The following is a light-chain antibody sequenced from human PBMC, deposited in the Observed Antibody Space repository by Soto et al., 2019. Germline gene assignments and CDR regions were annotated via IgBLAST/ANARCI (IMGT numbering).Light chain of an antibody. CDR3: HTHSSVPFT. J-gene: IGKJ4*01. Sequence: DIQMTQSPSFLSASVGDRVTITCRASQGIRNSLAWYQHKPGNVPKLMIYASSTLYSGVSSRFSGSGSRTEFTLTIGSLQPEDVAVYYCHTHSSVPFTFGEGTKVEIK. CDR2: ASS. V-gene: IGKV1-27*01. CDR1: QGIRNS.